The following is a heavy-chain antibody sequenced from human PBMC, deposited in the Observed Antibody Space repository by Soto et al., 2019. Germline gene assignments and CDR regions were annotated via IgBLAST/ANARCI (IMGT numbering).Heavy chain of an antibody. CDR2: IYYSGST. Sequence: QVQLQESGPGLVKPSETLSLTCTVSGGSVSSGSYYWSWIRQPPGKGLDWIGYIYYSGSTNYNPSLKRRVTMSVDTSKNQFSLKLRSMTAADTAVYYCARGPYGDYVDYWGQGTLVTVSS. CDR3: ARGPYGDYVDY. CDR1: GGSVSSGSYY. D-gene: IGHD4-17*01. V-gene: IGHV4-61*01. J-gene: IGHJ4*02.